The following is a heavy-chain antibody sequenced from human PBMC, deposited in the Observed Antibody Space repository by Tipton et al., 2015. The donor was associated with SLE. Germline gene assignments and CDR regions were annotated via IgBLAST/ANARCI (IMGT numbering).Heavy chain of an antibody. D-gene: IGHD2-2*01. CDR2: INDAEGT. Sequence: TLSLTCEVYGVSFSGYYWSWLRQPPGKGLEWIGEINDAEGTKFNPSLESRVTMSIDKSKNRFSLRMSSVTAADTAVYYCARDRDIVLEPVPIPPAFDIWGQGTMVTVSS. CDR3: ARDRDIVLEPVPIPPAFDI. V-gene: IGHV4-34*01. CDR1: GVSFSGYY. J-gene: IGHJ3*02.